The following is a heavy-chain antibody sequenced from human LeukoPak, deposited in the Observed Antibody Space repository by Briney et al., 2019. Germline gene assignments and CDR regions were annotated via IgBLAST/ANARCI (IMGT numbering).Heavy chain of an antibody. D-gene: IGHD4-17*01. CDR3: ASNYGDYGEY. V-gene: IGHV4-4*09. CDR1: GGSISSYY. Sequence: SATLSLTCTVSGGSISSYYWSWIRQPPGKGLEWIGYIYTSGSTNYNPSLKSRVTISVDTSKNQFSLKLSSVTAADTAVYYCASNYGDYGEYWGQGTLVTVSS. J-gene: IGHJ4*02. CDR2: IYTSGST.